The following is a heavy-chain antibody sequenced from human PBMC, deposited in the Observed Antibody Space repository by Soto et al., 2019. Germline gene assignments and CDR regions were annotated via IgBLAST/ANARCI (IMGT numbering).Heavy chain of an antibody. CDR3: ARVAYYDILTGPDY. V-gene: IGHV3-9*01. J-gene: IGHJ4*02. CDR1: GFTFDDYA. Sequence: GGSLRLFCAASGFTFDDYAMHWVRQAPGKGLEWVSGISWNSGSIGYADSVKGRFTISRDNSKNTLYLQMNSLRAEDTAVYYCARVAYYDILTGPDYWGQGTLVAVSS. CDR2: ISWNSGSI. D-gene: IGHD3-9*01.